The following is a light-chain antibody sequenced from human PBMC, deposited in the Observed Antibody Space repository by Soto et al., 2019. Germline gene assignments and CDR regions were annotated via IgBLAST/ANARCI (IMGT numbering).Light chain of an antibody. Sequence: SYELTQPPSVSVAPGQTAKITCGGDKIGSKIVHWYKQRPGQAPVAVVFDATDRPSGLPDRISASRSGDTATLTISRFDAGEEAEYYCPVWASTAEFFVFGSGTKLTVL. CDR1: KIGSKI. CDR2: DAT. V-gene: IGLV3-21*02. CDR3: PVWASTAEFFV. J-gene: IGLJ1*01.